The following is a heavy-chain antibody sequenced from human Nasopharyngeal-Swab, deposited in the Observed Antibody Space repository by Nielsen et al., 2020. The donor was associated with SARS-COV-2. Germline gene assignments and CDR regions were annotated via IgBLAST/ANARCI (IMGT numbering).Heavy chain of an antibody. V-gene: IGHV3-23*01. Sequence: GESLKISCAASGFTNYGMSWVRQAPGKGLEWVSAISGSGDSTYYADSVQGRFTISRDNSKNTVYLQMHSLRAEDTAVYYCAKSLGQLLEWFTYDILTGYYSDAFDIWGQGTMVTVSS. J-gene: IGHJ3*02. CDR1: GFTNYG. CDR2: ISGSGDST. D-gene: IGHD3-9*01. CDR3: AKSLGQLLEWFTYDILTGYYSDAFDI.